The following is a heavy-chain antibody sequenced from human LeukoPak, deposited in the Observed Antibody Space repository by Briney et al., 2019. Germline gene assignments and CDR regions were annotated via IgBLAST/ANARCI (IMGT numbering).Heavy chain of an antibody. CDR1: GFTFSSYW. J-gene: IGHJ4*02. V-gene: IGHV3-74*01. Sequence: GGSLRLSCAASGFTFSSYWMHWVRQAPGKGLVWVSRINSDGSSTSYADSVKGRLTISRDNAKNTLYLQMNSLRDEDTAVYYCARTNVLRYFDWLSKGHYFDYWGQGTLVTVSS. CDR3: ARTNVLRYFDWLSKGHYFDY. CDR2: INSDGSST. D-gene: IGHD3-9*01.